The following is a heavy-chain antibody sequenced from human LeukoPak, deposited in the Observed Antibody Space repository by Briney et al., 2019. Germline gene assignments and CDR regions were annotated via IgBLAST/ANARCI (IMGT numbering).Heavy chain of an antibody. J-gene: IGHJ5*02. CDR2: ISSSSSTI. D-gene: IGHD1-26*01. CDR3: ARVGYSGSYPNWFDP. CDR1: GFTFSSYS. V-gene: IGHV3-21*04. Sequence: GGSLRLSCAASGFTFSSYSMNWVRQAPGKGLEWVSSISSSSSTIYYADSVKGRFTISRDNAKNSLYLQMNSLRAEDTAVYYCARVGYSGSYPNWFDPWGQGTLVTVSS.